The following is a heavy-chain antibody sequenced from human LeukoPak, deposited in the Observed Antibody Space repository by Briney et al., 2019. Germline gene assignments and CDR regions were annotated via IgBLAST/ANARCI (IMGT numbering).Heavy chain of an antibody. CDR1: GFTVSSNY. CDR2: IYSGGST. D-gene: IGHD6-19*01. V-gene: IGHV3-53*01. CDR3: ARVMGVAGVDY. Sequence: GGSLRLSCAASGFTVSSNYMSWVRQAPGKGLEWLSVIYSGGSTYYADSVKGRFTISRDNSKNTLYLRMNSLRAEDTAVYYCARVMGVAGVDYWGQGTLVTVSS. J-gene: IGHJ4*02.